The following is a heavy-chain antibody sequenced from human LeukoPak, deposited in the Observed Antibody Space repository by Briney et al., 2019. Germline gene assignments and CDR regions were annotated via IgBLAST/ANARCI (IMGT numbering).Heavy chain of an antibody. V-gene: IGHV3-30*18. D-gene: IGHD4-17*01. CDR2: ISYDGSNK. J-gene: IGHJ5*02. CDR3: AKDKSTVTTGWFDP. CDR1: GFTFSSYG. Sequence: GGSLRLSCAASGFTFSSYGMHWVRQAPGKGLEWVAVISYDGSNKYYADSVKGRFTISRDNSKNTLYLQMNSLRAEDTAVYYRAKDKSTVTTGWFDPWGQGTLVTVSS.